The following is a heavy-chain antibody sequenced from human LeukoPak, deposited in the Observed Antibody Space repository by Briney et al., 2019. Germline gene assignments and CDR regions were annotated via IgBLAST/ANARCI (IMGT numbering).Heavy chain of an antibody. CDR2: IYYSGST. V-gene: IGHV4-59*13. Sequence: SETLSLTCTVSGGSINNYYWSWIRQPPGKGLEWIGYIYYSGSTNYNPSLRSRVTISVDTSKNQFSLKLNSMTAADTAVYYCARGLHGSGSPHLDYWGQGTLVTVSS. D-gene: IGHD3-10*01. J-gene: IGHJ4*02. CDR3: ARGLHGSGSPHLDY. CDR1: GGSINNYY.